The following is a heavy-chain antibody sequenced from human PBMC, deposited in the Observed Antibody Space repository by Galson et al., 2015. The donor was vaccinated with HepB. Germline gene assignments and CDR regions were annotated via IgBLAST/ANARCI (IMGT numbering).Heavy chain of an antibody. V-gene: IGHV1-69*13. D-gene: IGHD4-23*01. Sequence: SEKVSCKASGGTFSSYAISWVRQAPGQGLEWMGGIIPIFGTANYAQKFQGRVTITADESTSTAYMELSSLRSEDTAVYYCASRHYGGNSGVWGYFDYWGQGTLVTVSS. J-gene: IGHJ4*02. CDR3: ASRHYGGNSGVWGYFDY. CDR1: GGTFSSYA. CDR2: IIPIFGTA.